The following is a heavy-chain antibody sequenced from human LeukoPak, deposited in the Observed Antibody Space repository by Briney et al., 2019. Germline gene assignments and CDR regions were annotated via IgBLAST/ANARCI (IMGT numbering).Heavy chain of an antibody. V-gene: IGHV4-31*03. D-gene: IGHD2-21*02. Sequence: SETLSLTCTVSGGSISSGCHYWIWIRQLPGKGLEGIGYIYYSGTFYYNPSLKSRVTMSADTSKNQFSLELTSVAAADTAVYYCWREVVTTRWKALDYWGQGTLVTVSS. CDR1: GGSISSGCHY. CDR3: WREVVTTRWKALDY. J-gene: IGHJ4*02. CDR2: IYYSGTF.